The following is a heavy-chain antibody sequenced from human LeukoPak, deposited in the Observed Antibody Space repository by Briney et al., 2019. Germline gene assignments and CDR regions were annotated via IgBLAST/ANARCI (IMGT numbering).Heavy chain of an antibody. J-gene: IGHJ4*02. CDR3: AKGGGIFDY. CDR1: GFTFSTYA. D-gene: IGHD3-16*01. V-gene: IGHV3-23*01. Sequence: GGSLRLSCAASGFTFSTYAMSWVRQAPGTGLEWLSAIGGSDGSTYYADSVKGRFTISRDTSKNTLYLQMNSLRAEDTAVYYCAKGGGIFDYWGQGTLVTVSS. CDR2: IGGSDGST.